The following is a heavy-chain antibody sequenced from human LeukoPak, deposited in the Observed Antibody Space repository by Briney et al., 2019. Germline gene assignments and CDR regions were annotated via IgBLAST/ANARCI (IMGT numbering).Heavy chain of an antibody. V-gene: IGHV3-23*01. Sequence: GRSLRLSCAASGFTFSSYGMHWVRQAPGKGLEWVSAISGSGGSTYYADSVKGRFTISRDNSKNTLYLQMNSLRAEDTAVYYCAKVPGRYSSSWQYFDYWGQGTLVTVSS. CDR1: GFTFSSYG. CDR3: AKVPGRYSSSWQYFDY. D-gene: IGHD6-13*01. J-gene: IGHJ4*02. CDR2: ISGSGGST.